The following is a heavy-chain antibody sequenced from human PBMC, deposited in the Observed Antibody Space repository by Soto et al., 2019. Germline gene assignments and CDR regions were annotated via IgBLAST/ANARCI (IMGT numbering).Heavy chain of an antibody. D-gene: IGHD3-22*01. V-gene: IGHV3-30*18. CDR3: AKDNGITLIVPPKYFGMDV. J-gene: IGHJ6*02. CDR1: GFTFKTYG. Sequence: QPGGSLRLSCAASGFTFKTYGMHWVRQAPGKGLEWVAVISYDGGHKYYSDSVKGRFTISRDNSKNTLYLQMDSLRDEDTAVYNCAKDNGITLIVPPKYFGMDVWGQGTTVTVSS. CDR2: ISYDGGHK.